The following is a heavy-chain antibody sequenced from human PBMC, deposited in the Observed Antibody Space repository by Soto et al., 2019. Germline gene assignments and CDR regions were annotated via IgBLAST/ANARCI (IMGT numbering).Heavy chain of an antibody. V-gene: IGHV4-39*01. Sequence: QLQLQESGPGRVKPSETLSLTCTVSGGSISSSSYYWGWIRQPPGKGLEWIGRIYYSGSTYYNPSLQSRVTTSADTSQNQFSLKLSSVTAADTAVYYCASSEFHWGQGTLVTVSS. CDR2: IYYSGST. D-gene: IGHD2-21*01. CDR1: GGSISSSSYY. CDR3: ASSEFH. J-gene: IGHJ4*02.